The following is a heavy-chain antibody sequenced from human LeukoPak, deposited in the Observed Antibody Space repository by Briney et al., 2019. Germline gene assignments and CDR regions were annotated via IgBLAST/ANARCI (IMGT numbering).Heavy chain of an antibody. D-gene: IGHD3-10*01. CDR1: PLPFSRHA. CDR3: AKGYYYGSGSYYPFDY. CDR2: ITPSGGST. V-gene: IGHV3-23*01. J-gene: IGHJ4*02. Sequence: LPPAASPLPFSRHAMPSVPQAPGKGLEWLSPITPSGGSTYYADSVKGRFTTSRDNSKNTLYLQTNSLRAEDTAVYYCAKGYYYGSGSYYPFDYWGQGTLVTVST.